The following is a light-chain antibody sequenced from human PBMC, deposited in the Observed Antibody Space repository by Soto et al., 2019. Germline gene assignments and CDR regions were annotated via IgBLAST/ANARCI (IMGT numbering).Light chain of an antibody. J-gene: IGLJ1*01. CDR2: EVS. Sequence: QSVVTQPPSAAGSSGQSVTLSCTGTSGDVGGYNYVSWYQQHPGKAPKLMIYEVSKRPSGVPDRFSGSKSGNTASLTVSGLQAEDEADYYCNSYVGNNNFVFGTGTKVTVL. V-gene: IGLV2-8*01. CDR1: SGDVGGYNY. CDR3: NSYVGNNNFV.